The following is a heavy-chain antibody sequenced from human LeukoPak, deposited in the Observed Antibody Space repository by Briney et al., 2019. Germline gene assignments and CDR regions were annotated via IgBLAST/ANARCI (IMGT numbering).Heavy chain of an antibody. CDR2: IYRSGST. Sequence: NPSGTLSLTCAVSGGSISSPNWWAWVRPPPGKGLEWIGEIYRSGSTNYNPSLKSRVTMSVDKSKNQFSLKMTSVTAADTAVYYCARVRYSGSYYGHDAFDIWGQGTMVTVSS. V-gene: IGHV4-4*02. CDR1: GGSISSPNW. CDR3: ARVRYSGSYYGHDAFDI. D-gene: IGHD1-26*01. J-gene: IGHJ3*02.